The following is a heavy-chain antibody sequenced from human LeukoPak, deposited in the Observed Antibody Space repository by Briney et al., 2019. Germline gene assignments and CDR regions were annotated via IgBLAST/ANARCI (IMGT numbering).Heavy chain of an antibody. Sequence: GGSLRLSCSASGFTFSRFAMTWVRHLPGKGLEWASTISDNGIQTFYADSVKGRFSVSRDNSKNIAYLQTNSLRADDSALYPCAKYANYLDSRDYFIPFDYWGPGTLVTVAS. D-gene: IGHD6-13*01. CDR1: GFTFSRFA. CDR3: AKYANYLDSRDYFIPFDY. V-gene: IGHV3-23*01. J-gene: IGHJ4*02. CDR2: ISDNGIQT.